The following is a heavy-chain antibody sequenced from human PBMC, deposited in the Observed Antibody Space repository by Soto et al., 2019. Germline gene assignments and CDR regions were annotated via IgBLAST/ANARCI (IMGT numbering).Heavy chain of an antibody. J-gene: IGHJ4*02. Sequence: PGGSLRLSCAASGFTFSDYYMSWIRQAPGKGLEWLSFISSSGSSTYYTDSVKGRFTISRDNAKNSLFLQMNSLRAEDTALYYCAMGYNNGYPSWGRGILVTVSS. CDR3: AMGYNNGYPS. D-gene: IGHD5-18*01. V-gene: IGHV3-11*01. CDR1: GFTFSDYY. CDR2: ISSSGSST.